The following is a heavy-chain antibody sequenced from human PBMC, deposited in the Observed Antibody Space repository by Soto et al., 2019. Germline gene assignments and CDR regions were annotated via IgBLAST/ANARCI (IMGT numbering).Heavy chain of an antibody. CDR1: GVRFEDYA. D-gene: IGHD5-12*01. J-gene: IGHJ4*02. CDR3: AKEYSGRRGSFDY. V-gene: IGHV3-9*01. CDR2: ISWNSGSI. Sequence: GGSLRLSCAASGVRFEDYAMHWVRHAPGKGLEWVSGISWNSGSIGYAASVKGRFTISRDNAKNTLYLQMNSLRHEETALYYCAKEYSGRRGSFDYWGQGILVTVSS.